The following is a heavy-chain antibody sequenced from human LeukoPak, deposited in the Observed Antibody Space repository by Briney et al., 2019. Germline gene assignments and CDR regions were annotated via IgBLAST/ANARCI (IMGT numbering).Heavy chain of an antibody. D-gene: IGHD3-22*01. CDR2: IYPGDSDT. V-gene: IGHV5-51*01. CDR1: GSSFTNYW. CDR3: ARLGLESYDNSGYYYLDY. J-gene: IGHJ4*02. Sequence: PGASLKISCQGSGSSFTNYWIGRGRQLPGKGLEWMGTIYPGDSDTRYRPSFQGQVTITADKSVNTAYLQWSSLKASYTAMYYCARLGLESYDNSGYYYLDYWGQGARVTVSS.